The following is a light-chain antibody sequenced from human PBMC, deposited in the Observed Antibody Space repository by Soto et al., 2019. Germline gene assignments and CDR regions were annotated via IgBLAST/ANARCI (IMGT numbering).Light chain of an antibody. J-gene: IGLJ1*01. CDR2: EGS. V-gene: IGLV2-23*01. Sequence: LTQPASVSGSPGQSITISCTGTSGDVGSYNLVSWYQQHPGKAPKLMIYEGSKRPSGVSNRFSGSKSGNTASLTISGLQAEDVADYYCCSYAGSSTYVFGTGTKVTVL. CDR1: SGDVGSYNL. CDR3: CSYAGSSTYV.